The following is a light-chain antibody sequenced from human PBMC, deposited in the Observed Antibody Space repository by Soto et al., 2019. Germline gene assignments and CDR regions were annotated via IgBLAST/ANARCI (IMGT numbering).Light chain of an antibody. CDR2: AAS. J-gene: IGKJ1*01. CDR1: ESIINN. CDR3: QQTYSTPRGA. V-gene: IGKV1-39*01. Sequence: DIQMTQSPSSLSASVGDRVTITCRASESIINNVNWYQQKPGKAPKLLIYAASTLQSGVPSRFSGGGSGTEFTLTIGSLQPEDFTSYYCQQTYSTPRGAFGQGTKVEFK.